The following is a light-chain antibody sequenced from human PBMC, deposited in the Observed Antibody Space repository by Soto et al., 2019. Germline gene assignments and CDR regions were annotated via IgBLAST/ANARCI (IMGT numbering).Light chain of an antibody. Sequence: QSALTQPASVSGSPGQSITISCTGTSSDVGGYNYVSWYQQHPGKAPKLMIYEVSNRPSGVSNRFSGSKSVNTASLTISGLQAEDEADDYCSSYTSSSTYVFGTGTKVTVL. CDR1: SSDVGGYNY. V-gene: IGLV2-14*01. CDR3: SSYTSSSTYV. CDR2: EVS. J-gene: IGLJ1*01.